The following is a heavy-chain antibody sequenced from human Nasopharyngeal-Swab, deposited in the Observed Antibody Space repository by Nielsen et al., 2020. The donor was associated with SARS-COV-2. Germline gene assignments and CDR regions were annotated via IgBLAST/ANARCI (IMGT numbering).Heavy chain of an antibody. D-gene: IGHD2-2*01. CDR2: MNPNSGST. CDR1: GYIFTSYD. CDR3: ARDRDIVVVPASGMDV. J-gene: IGHJ6*02. V-gene: IGHV1-8*03. Sequence: SVQETCMAPGYIFTSYDMNWVRQATGQGLEWMGWMNPNSGSTGYAQKFQGRVIITRNTSISTAYMELSSLRSEDTAVYYCARDRDIVVVPASGMDVWGQGTPVTVSS.